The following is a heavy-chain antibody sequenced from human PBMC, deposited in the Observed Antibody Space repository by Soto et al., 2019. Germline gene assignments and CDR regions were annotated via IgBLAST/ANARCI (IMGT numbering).Heavy chain of an antibody. CDR3: ATAKTRLTGTTRRYYYYYGMDV. CDR1: GFTVSSNY. D-gene: IGHD1-20*01. CDR2: IYSGGST. J-gene: IGHJ6*02. V-gene: IGHV3-53*01. Sequence: GGSLRLSCAASGFTVSSNYMSWVRQAPGKGLEWVSVIYSGGSTYYADSVKGRFTISRDNSKNTLYLQMNSLRAEDTAVYYCATAKTRLTGTTRRYYYYYGMDVWGQGTTVTVSS.